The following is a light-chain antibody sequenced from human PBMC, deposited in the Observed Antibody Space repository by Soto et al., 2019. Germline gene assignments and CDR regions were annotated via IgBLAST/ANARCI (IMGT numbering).Light chain of an antibody. J-gene: IGKJ4*01. CDR1: QGIAGS. Sequence: DIHFTQYPSFLSSSFGYRVTITCLASQGIAGSLAWYQQKPGKPPKLLIYAESTLQSGVPSRFSGSGSGTRGTLTISSLQPEDFATYYCQQVKSYPRTFGGGSKVDIK. CDR3: QQVKSYPRT. V-gene: IGKV1-9*01. CDR2: AES.